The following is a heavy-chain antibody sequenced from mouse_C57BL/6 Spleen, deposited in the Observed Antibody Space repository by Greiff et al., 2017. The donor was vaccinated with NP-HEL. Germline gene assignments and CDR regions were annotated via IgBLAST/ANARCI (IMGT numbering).Heavy chain of an antibody. Sequence: VQLQQPGAELVRPGSSVKLSCKASGYTFTSYWMDWVKQRPGQGLEWIGNIYPSDSETHYNQKFKDKATLTVDKSSSTAYMQLSSLTSEDSAVYYCARNYGNYGGYAMDDWGQGTSVTVSS. CDR2: IYPSDSET. CDR1: GYTFTSYW. CDR3: ARNYGNYGGYAMDD. D-gene: IGHD2-1*01. J-gene: IGHJ4*01. V-gene: IGHV1-61*01.